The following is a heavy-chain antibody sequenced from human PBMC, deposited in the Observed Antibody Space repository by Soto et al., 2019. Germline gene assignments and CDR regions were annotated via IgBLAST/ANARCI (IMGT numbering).Heavy chain of an antibody. CDR1: GGTFSSYA. CDR2: IIPIFGTA. D-gene: IGHD2-15*01. V-gene: IGHV1-69*01. J-gene: IGHJ4*02. Sequence: QVQLVQSGAEVKKPGSSVKVSCKASGGTFSSYAISWVRQAPGQGLEWMGGIIPIFGTANYAQKFQGRVTITADESTSTAYMELSSLRSEDTAVYYCARRYCSGGSCYYGPFDYWGQGTLVTVSS. CDR3: ARRYCSGGSCYYGPFDY.